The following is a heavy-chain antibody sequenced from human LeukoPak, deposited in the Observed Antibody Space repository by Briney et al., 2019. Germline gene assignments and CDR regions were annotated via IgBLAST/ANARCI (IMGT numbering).Heavy chain of an antibody. D-gene: IGHD1-26*01. CDR3: AKLGVGATTDAFDI. Sequence: AGGSLRLSCAASGFTFSSYGMHWVRQAPGKGLEWVAVISYDGSNKYYADSVKGRFTISRDNSKNTLYLQMNSLRAEDTAVYYCAKLGVGATTDAFDIWGQRTMVTVSS. CDR1: GFTFSSYG. CDR2: ISYDGSNK. V-gene: IGHV3-30*18. J-gene: IGHJ3*02.